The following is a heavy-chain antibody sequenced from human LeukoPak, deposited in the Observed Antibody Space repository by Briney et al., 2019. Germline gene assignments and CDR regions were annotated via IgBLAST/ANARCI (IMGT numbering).Heavy chain of an antibody. D-gene: IGHD3/OR15-3a*01. Sequence: VASVKVSCKSSGYTFTNYAITWVRQAPGQGLERMGWISGYNGNTDYAQKFQGRVTMTTDTSTSTAYMELRSLTSDDTAVYFCARDVDWSLDYWGQGTLVTVSS. V-gene: IGHV1-18*01. J-gene: IGHJ4*02. CDR1: GYTFTNYA. CDR3: ARDVDWSLDY. CDR2: ISGYNGNT.